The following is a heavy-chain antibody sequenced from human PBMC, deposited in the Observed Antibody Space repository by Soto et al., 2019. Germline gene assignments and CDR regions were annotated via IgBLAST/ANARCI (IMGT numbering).Heavy chain of an antibody. CDR2: IIPILGIA. CDR3: ARDLGYCSGGSCKDYYYYYMDV. CDR1: GCTFSSYT. V-gene: IGHV1-69*08. Sequence: QVQLVQSGDEVKKPGSSVKVSCKASGCTFSSYTISWVRQAPGQGLEWMGRIIPILGIANYAQKFQGRVTITADKSTTTAYMELSSLRSEDTAVYYCARDLGYCSGGSCKDYYYYYMDVWGKGTTVTVTS. J-gene: IGHJ6*03. D-gene: IGHD2-15*01.